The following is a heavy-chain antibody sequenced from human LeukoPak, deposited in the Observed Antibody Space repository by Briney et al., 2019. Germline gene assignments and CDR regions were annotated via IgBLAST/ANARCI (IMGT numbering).Heavy chain of an antibody. CDR3: AKGSALYYDSSGYYYDSSLLDY. V-gene: IGHV3-21*04. CDR2: ISSSSSYI. Sequence: GGSLRLSCAASGFTFSSYSMNWVRQAPGKGLEWVSSISSSSSYIYYADSVKGRFTISRDNAKNSLYLQMNSLRAEDTALYYCAKGSALYYDSSGYYYDSSLLDYWGQGTLVTVSS. J-gene: IGHJ4*02. CDR1: GFTFSSYS. D-gene: IGHD3-22*01.